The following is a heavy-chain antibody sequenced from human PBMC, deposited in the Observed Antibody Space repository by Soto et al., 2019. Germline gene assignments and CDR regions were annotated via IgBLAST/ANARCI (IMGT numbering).Heavy chain of an antibody. CDR1: GYSFTSYW. V-gene: IGHV5-10-1*01. D-gene: IGHD6-13*01. CDR3: ARLGWGIAAGGPNYFYYYGMDV. Sequence: PGESLKISCQGSGYSFTSYWINWVRQMPGRGLEWMGRIDPSDSYTNYSPSFQGHVTISADKSTSTAYLQWSSLQASDTAIYYCARLGWGIAAGGPNYFYYYGMDVWGQGTTVTVSS. CDR2: IDPSDSYT. J-gene: IGHJ6*02.